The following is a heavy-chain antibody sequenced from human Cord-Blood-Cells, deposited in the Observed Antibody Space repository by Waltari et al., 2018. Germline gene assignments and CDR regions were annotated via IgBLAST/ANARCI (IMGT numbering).Heavy chain of an antibody. CDR1: GYPLTELS. D-gene: IGHD6-6*01. CDR3: ATSSRYSSSPYWFDP. J-gene: IGHJ5*02. V-gene: IGHV1-24*01. CDR2: FDPEDGET. Sequence: QVHLVPSGAEVKKPGASVKVSCKVSGYPLTELSMHWVRQPPGKGLEWMGGFDPEDGETIYAQKFQGRVTMTEDTSTDTAYMELSSLRSEDTAVYYCATSSRYSSSPYWFDPWGQGTLVTVSS.